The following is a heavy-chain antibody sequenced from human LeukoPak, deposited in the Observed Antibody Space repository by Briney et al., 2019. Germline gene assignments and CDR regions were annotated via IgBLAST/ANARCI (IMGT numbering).Heavy chain of an antibody. CDR2: ISGSGGST. J-gene: IGHJ4*02. Sequence: PGGSLRLSCAASGFTFSSYAMSWVRQAPGKGLEWVSAISGSGGSTYYADSVKGRFTISRDNSKNTLYLQMNSLRAEDTAVYYCAKGKIYCSGGSCSDADFDYWGQGTLVTVSS. CDR1: GFTFSSYA. V-gene: IGHV3-23*01. CDR3: AKGKIYCSGGSCSDADFDY. D-gene: IGHD2-15*01.